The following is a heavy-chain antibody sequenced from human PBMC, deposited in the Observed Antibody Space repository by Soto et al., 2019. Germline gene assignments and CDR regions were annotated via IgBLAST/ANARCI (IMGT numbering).Heavy chain of an antibody. CDR1: GGTFSSNS. CDR2: IIPIVGTA. D-gene: IGHD6-13*01. V-gene: IGHV1-69*08. CDR3: ARDREAEYYDYAMDV. Sequence: QVQLVQSGAEVKKPGSSVKVSCKASGGTFSSNSIGWVRQAPGQGLDWMGRIIPIVGTANYAQKFQGRVTISADTSRSTAYMELSRLRSEDTAVYYCARDREAEYYDYAMDVWGQGTTVTVSS. J-gene: IGHJ6*02.